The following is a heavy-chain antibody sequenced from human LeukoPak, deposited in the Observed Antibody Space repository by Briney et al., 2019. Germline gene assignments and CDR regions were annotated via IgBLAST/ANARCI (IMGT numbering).Heavy chain of an antibody. CDR2: ISGSGDNT. CDR1: GFTFSGFA. Sequence: GGSLRLSCAASGFTFSGFAISWVRRTPGKGLEWVSGISGSGDNTLYADSVKGRFTISRDNSKNTLYLEMNSLRAEDTAIYYCAKMKGHPLPKYYMDVWGQGTTVTVSS. D-gene: IGHD1-26*01. CDR3: AKMKGHPLPKYYMDV. V-gene: IGHV3-23*01. J-gene: IGHJ6*01.